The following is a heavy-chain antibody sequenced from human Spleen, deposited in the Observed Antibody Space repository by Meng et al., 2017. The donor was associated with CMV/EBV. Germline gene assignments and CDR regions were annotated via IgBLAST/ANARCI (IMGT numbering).Heavy chain of an antibody. J-gene: IGHJ6*02. CDR3: ARDGSHSSSWYGYYGMDV. D-gene: IGHD6-13*01. CDR2: INPNSGGT. V-gene: IGHV1-2*02. CDR1: GYTFTSYY. Sequence: ASVKVSCKASGYTFTSYYMHWVRQAPGQGLEWMGWINPNSGGTNYAQKFQGRVTMTRDTSISTAYMELSRLRSDDTAVYYCARDGSHSSSWYGYYGMDVWGQGTTVTVSS.